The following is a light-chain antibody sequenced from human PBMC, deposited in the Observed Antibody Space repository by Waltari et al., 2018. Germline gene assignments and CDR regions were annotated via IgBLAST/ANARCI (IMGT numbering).Light chain of an antibody. J-gene: IGKJ4*01. Sequence: DIQMTQSPSSLSASVGDRVTITCRASQSISSYLDWYQQKPVKAPKLLIYAASSVQSGVPSRFSGSGSGTDFTLTISSLQPEDFATYYCQQSDSTPLTFGGGTKVEIK. CDR1: QSISSY. CDR3: QQSDSTPLT. CDR2: AAS. V-gene: IGKV1-39*01.